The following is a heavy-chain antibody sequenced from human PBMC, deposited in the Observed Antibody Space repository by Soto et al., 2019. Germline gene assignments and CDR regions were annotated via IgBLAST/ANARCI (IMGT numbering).Heavy chain of an antibody. CDR2: ISSSGSTI. V-gene: IGHV3-48*03. D-gene: IGHD5-12*01. J-gene: IGHJ4*02. CDR1: GFTFSSYE. Sequence: LRLSCAASGFTFSSYEMNWVRQAPGKGLEWVSYISSSGSTIYYADSVKGRFTISRDNAKNSLYLQMNSLRAEDTAVYYCARGGRWLQLTFDYWGQGTLVTVSS. CDR3: ARGGRWLQLTFDY.